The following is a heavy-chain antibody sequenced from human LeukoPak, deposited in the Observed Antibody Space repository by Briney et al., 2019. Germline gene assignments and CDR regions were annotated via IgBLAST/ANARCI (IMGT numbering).Heavy chain of an antibody. J-gene: IGHJ4*02. CDR3: ARGILRRLRGGY. D-gene: IGHD4-17*01. Sequence: PGGSLRLSCAASGFTVSSNYMSWVRQAPGKGLEWVSVIYSCGSTYYADSVKGRFTISRDNSKNTLYLQMNSLRAEDTAVYYCARGILRRLRGGYWGQGTLVTVSS. V-gene: IGHV3-66*03. CDR1: GFTVSSNY. CDR2: IYSCGST.